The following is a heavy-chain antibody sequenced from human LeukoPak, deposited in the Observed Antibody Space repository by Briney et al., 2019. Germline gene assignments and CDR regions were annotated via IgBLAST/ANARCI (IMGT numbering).Heavy chain of an antibody. CDR1: GGTFSSYA. CDR3: ARDSKTSSLADP. J-gene: IGHJ5*02. Sequence: ASVKVSFKASGGTFSSYAISWVRQAPGQGLEWMGIINPSGGSASYAQKFEGRVTMTRDTSTSTVYMELSSLRAEDTAVYYCARDSKTSSLADPWGQGTLVTVSS. CDR2: INPSGGSA. V-gene: IGHV1-46*01. D-gene: IGHD2-2*01.